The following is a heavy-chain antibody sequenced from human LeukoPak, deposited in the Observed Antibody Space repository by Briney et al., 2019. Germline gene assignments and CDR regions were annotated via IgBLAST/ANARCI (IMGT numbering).Heavy chain of an antibody. D-gene: IGHD3-10*01. CDR1: GFTFSSFS. J-gene: IGHJ6*02. V-gene: IGHV3-21*01. Sequence: GGSLRLSCGASGFTFSSFSMNSVRQARGKGVECVSSTSSSSSYTFYADSVKGRFTISRDNSKNTLDLQMNSLRAEHTPLYYCARDQSEVPHYYHGMDVWGQGTTVTVSS. CDR3: ARDQSEVPHYYHGMDV. CDR2: TSSSSSYT.